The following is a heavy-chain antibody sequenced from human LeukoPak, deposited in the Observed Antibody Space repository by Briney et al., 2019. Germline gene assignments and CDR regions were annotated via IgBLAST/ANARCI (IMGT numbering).Heavy chain of an antibody. V-gene: IGHV4-34*01. J-gene: IGHJ6*03. CDR3: ARRAAAGTGLYYYYYYMDV. CDR2: INHSGST. Sequence: SETLSLTCAVYGGSFSGYYWSWIRQPPGKGLEWIGEINHSGSTNYNPSLKSRVTISVDTSKNQFSLKLSSVTAADTAVYYCARRAAAGTGLYYYYYYMDVWGKGTTVTVSS. CDR1: GGSFSGYY. D-gene: IGHD6-13*01.